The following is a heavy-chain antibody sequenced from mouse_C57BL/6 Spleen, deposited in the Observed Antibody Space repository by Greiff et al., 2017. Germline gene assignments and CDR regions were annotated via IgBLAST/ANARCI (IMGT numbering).Heavy chain of an antibody. V-gene: IGHV7-3*01. Sequence: EVKLLESGGGLVQPGGSLSLSCAASGFTFTDYYMSWVRQPPGKALEWLGFIRNKANGYTTEYSASVKGRFTISRDNSQSILYLQMNALRAEDSATYYCARSLYYDYDFAWFAYWGQGTLVTVSA. CDR2: IRNKANGYTT. CDR3: ARSLYYDYDFAWFAY. J-gene: IGHJ3*01. CDR1: GFTFTDYY. D-gene: IGHD2-4*01.